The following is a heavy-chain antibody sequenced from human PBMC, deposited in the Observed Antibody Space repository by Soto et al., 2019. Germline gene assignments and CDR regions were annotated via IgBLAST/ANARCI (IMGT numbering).Heavy chain of an antibody. V-gene: IGHV3-23*01. CDR2: ISGTGHTT. CDR3: AKDYGGNTNRDAYDV. J-gene: IGHJ3*01. D-gene: IGHD2-15*01. Sequence: EVQLLDSGGGLVQPGGSLRLSCAASGFIFNNYVMGWVRQAPGKGLEWVSGISGTGHTTYYANSMKSRFTSSRDNSRNTLFLQIHSLRAEDTALYYCAKDYGGNTNRDAYDVWGPGTMVTVSS. CDR1: GFIFNNYV.